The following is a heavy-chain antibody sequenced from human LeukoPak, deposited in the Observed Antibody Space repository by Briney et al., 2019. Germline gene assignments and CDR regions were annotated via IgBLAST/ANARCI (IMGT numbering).Heavy chain of an antibody. CDR2: IWYDGSNK. CDR3: AQDLHFLSSGWYAFDY. V-gene: IGHV3-33*06. J-gene: IGHJ4*02. D-gene: IGHD6-19*01. Sequence: GRSLRLSCAASGFTFSSYGKHWVRQAPGKGLEWVAVIWYDGSNKYYADSVKGRFTISRDNSKNTLYLQMNSLRAEDTAVYYCAQDLHFLSSGWYAFDYWGQGTLVTVSS. CDR1: GFTFSSYG.